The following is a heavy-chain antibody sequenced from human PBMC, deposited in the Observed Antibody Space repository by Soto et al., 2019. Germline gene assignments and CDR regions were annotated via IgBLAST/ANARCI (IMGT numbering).Heavy chain of an antibody. J-gene: IGHJ2*01. CDR1: GGSVSSGSYY. V-gene: IGHV4-61*01. Sequence: QVQLQESGPGLVKPSETLSLTCTVSGGSVSSGSYYWSWIRQPPGKGLEWIGYIYYSGSTNYNPALKSRVTIPVDRAKDQFSLEMSSVTAADTAVYYCAGGVRWQYGYFDLWGRGTLVTGSS. D-gene: IGHD2-15*01. CDR3: AGGVRWQYGYFDL. CDR2: IYYSGST.